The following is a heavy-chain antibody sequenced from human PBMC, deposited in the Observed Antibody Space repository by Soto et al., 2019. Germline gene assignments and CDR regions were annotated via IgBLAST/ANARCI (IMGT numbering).Heavy chain of an antibody. Sequence: QVQLVQSGAEVKEPGASVKVSCKASGYTFTGYYIHWVRQAPGQGLEWMGWINPNNGDTNYAQKFQGRVSMTRDTSTTTAYMEMFSLVFDDTAVYYCARHSGYDYVFDYWGQGTTVTVSS. CDR1: GYTFTGYY. V-gene: IGHV1-2*02. CDR2: INPNNGDT. CDR3: ARHSGYDYVFDY. J-gene: IGHJ4*03. D-gene: IGHD5-12*01.